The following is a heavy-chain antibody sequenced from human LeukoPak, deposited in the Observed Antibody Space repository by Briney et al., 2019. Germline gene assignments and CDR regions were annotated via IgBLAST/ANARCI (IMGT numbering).Heavy chain of an antibody. D-gene: IGHD3-16*02. CDR2: ISDSGST. Sequence: PSETLSLTCTVSGGSIGTSAYYWNWIRQHPGKGLEWIGFISDSGSTLYNPSLKSRVTISSDTSKNQFSLKLTSVTAADTAVYYCARGRYSYGWNDSWGQGTLVTVSS. J-gene: IGHJ5*01. CDR3: ARGRYSYGWNDS. CDR1: GGSIGTSAYY. V-gene: IGHV4-31*03.